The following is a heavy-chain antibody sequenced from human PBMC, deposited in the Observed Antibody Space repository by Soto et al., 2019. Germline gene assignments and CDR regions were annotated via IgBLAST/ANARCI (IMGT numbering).Heavy chain of an antibody. D-gene: IGHD6-13*01. J-gene: IGHJ6*02. CDR2: ISTYNGNT. V-gene: IGHV1-18*01. CDR3: ARDTAAAGSHYFYGMDV. Sequence: ASVKVSCKXSGYTFTTYGIVWVRQAPGQGLEWMGCISTYNGNTNYAQNLQARVTMTTDTSTSTAYMELRSLRSDDTAVYYCARDTAAAGSHYFYGMDVWGQGTTVTVSS. CDR1: GYTFTTYG.